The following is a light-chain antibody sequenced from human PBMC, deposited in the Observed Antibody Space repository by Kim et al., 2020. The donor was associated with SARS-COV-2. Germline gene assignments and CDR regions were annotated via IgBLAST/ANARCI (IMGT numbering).Light chain of an antibody. J-gene: IGKJ3*01. V-gene: IGKV3-20*01. CDR3: QQYVNSPIT. CDR1: QSIGNNY. Sequence: ETVLTQSPGTLSLSPGERATLSCRASQSIGNNYLAWYQQKLGQAPRLVIYGASSRATGIPDRFSGSGSGTDFTLTISRVEPEDFAVYYCQQYVNSPITFGPGTKVDIK. CDR2: GAS.